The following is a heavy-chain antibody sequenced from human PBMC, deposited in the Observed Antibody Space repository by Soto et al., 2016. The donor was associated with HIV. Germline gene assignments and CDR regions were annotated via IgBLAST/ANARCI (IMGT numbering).Heavy chain of an antibody. V-gene: IGHV3-30*04. J-gene: IGHJ4*02. Sequence: VQLVESGGGVVQPGRSLRLSCAASGFTFSSYAMHWVRQAPGKGLEWVAVISYDGSNKYYADSVKGRFTISRDNSKNTLYLQMNSLRAEDTAVYYCARVHQPSWCIDYWGQGTLVTVSS. D-gene: IGHD6-13*01. CDR2: ISYDGSNK. CDR1: GFTFSSYA. CDR3: ARVHQPSWCIDY.